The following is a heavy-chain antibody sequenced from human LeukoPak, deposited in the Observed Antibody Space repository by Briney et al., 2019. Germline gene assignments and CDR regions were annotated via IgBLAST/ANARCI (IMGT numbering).Heavy chain of an antibody. D-gene: IGHD4-17*01. Sequence: SETLSLTCTVSGYSISSGYYWGWIRQPPGKGLEWIGNIHHSGSTYYKPSLRSRVIISVDTSKNQFSLRLSSVTAADTAVYYCARYVWSTVTADYWGQGTLVTVSS. CDR3: ARYVWSTVTADY. CDR2: IHHSGST. J-gene: IGHJ4*02. CDR1: GYSISSGYY. V-gene: IGHV4-38-2*02.